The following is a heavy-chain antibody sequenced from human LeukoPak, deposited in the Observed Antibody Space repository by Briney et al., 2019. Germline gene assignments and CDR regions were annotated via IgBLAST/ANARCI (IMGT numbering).Heavy chain of an antibody. V-gene: IGHV3-30*18. Sequence: TGGSLRLSCAASGFTFSSYSMNWVRQAPGKGLEWVAVISYDGSNKYYEDSVKGRFTISRDNSKNTLYLQMNSLGAEDTAVYYCAKDGNSGYDLDFDYWGQGTLVTVSS. D-gene: IGHD5-12*01. CDR1: GFTFSSYS. CDR3: AKDGNSGYDLDFDY. J-gene: IGHJ4*02. CDR2: ISYDGSNK.